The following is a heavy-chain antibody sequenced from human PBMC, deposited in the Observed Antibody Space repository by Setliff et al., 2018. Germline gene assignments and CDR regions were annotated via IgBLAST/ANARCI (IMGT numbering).Heavy chain of an antibody. V-gene: IGHV1-46*01. CDR1: GYAFTSYY. Sequence: ASVKVSCKASGYAFTSYYMYWVRQAPGQGLEWMGTINTGGGSASIVDQFQGRVTMTRDTSTSTIYLELTSLRSDDTAVYYCTRAGVAAAGKKGVFEHWGQGTLVTVSS. CDR3: TRAGVAAAGKKGVFEH. J-gene: IGHJ4*02. CDR2: INTGGGSA. D-gene: IGHD6-13*01.